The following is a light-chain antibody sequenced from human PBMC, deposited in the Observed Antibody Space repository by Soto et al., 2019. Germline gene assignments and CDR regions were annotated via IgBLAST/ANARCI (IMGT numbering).Light chain of an antibody. CDR3: SSYTSSSTTG. J-gene: IGLJ1*01. Sequence: QSALTQPASVSGSPGQSITISCTGTSSDVGGYNYVSWYQQHPGKAPKLMIYEVSNRPSGVSNRFSGSKSCNKASVNIPELHADHEPHYYGSSYTSSSTTGFATGT. CDR2: EVS. V-gene: IGLV2-14*01. CDR1: SSDVGGYNY.